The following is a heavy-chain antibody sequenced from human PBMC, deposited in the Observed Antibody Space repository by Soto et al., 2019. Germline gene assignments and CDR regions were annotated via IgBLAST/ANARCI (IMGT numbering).Heavy chain of an antibody. V-gene: IGHV3-49*03. J-gene: IGHJ6*02. CDR1: GFTFGDYA. Sequence: PGGSLRLSCTASGFTFGDYAMSWFRQAPGKGLEWVGFIRSKAYGGTTEYAASVKGRFTISRDDSKSIAYLQMNSLKTEDTAVYSCTRDNPKYYYGMDVWGQGTKVPVYS. CDR2: IRSKAYGGTT. CDR3: TRDNPKYYYGMDV.